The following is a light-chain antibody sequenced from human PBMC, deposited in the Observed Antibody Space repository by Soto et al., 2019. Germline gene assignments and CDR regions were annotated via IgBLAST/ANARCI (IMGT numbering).Light chain of an antibody. Sequence: QSVLTQPPSVSGAPGQRVTISCTGSSSNIGTGYDVHWYQQLPGTAPKLLIYVNSNRPSGVPDRFSGSKSGTSASLAITGLQAEDEADYYCQSYDISLSGYVFGTGTKLTVL. CDR1: SSNIGTGYD. V-gene: IGLV1-40*01. J-gene: IGLJ1*01. CDR2: VNS. CDR3: QSYDISLSGYV.